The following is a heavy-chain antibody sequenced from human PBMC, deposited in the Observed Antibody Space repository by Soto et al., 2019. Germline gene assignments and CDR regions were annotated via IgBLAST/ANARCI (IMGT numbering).Heavy chain of an antibody. Sequence: GGSLRLSCAASGFTFSSYAMKWVRQAPGKGLEWVAVISFDGSNKYYADSVKGRFTISRDNSKNTLYLQMNSLRAEDTAVYFCARGPSSLTGLDYWGQGTLVTVSS. V-gene: IGHV3-30-3*01. D-gene: IGHD2-2*01. CDR2: ISFDGSNK. CDR3: ARGPSSLTGLDY. CDR1: GFTFSSYA. J-gene: IGHJ4*02.